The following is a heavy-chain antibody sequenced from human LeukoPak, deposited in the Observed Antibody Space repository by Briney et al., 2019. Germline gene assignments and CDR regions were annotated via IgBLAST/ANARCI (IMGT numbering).Heavy chain of an antibody. V-gene: IGHV3-21*01. Sequence: PGGSLRLCCAASGFSFSSYTMNWVRQAPGKGLEWVSSISGTTSLIYYADSVKGRFTISRDNTKDSLYLQMNILRAEDTAVYYCARCGRSDWYFDLWGRGTLVTVSS. J-gene: IGHJ2*01. CDR2: ISGTTSLI. CDR1: GFSFSSYT. CDR3: ARCGRSDWYFDL. D-gene: IGHD1-26*01.